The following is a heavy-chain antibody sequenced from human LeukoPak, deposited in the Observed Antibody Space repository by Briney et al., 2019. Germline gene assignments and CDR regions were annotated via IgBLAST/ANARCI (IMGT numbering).Heavy chain of an antibody. V-gene: IGHV4-30-4*01. CDR1: GGSISSGDYY. D-gene: IGHD3-9*01. J-gene: IGHJ3*02. CDR3: ARRDYYDILTGSPKAFDI. Sequence: PSETLSLTCTVSGGSISSGDYYWSWIRQPPGKGLEWIGYIYCSGSTYYNPSLKSRVTISVDTSKNQFSLKLSSVTAADTAVYYCARRDYYDILTGSPKAFDIWGQGTMVTVSS. CDR2: IYCSGST.